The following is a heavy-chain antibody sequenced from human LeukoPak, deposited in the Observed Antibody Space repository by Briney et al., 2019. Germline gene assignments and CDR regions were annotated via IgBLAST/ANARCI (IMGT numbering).Heavy chain of an antibody. CDR1: GFTLSSYW. J-gene: IGHJ4*02. CDR3: ARPDCGRNFPYDY. Sequence: GPLRLSSATSGFTLSSYWMHWVRQAPPKALPRISRINSDGSSTTYADSVKSRFTISRDNANNTLYLQTNSLRAEDTAVYYCARPDCGRNFPYDYWGQGTLVPVSS. CDR2: INSDGSST. D-gene: IGHD4-23*01. V-gene: IGHV3-74*01.